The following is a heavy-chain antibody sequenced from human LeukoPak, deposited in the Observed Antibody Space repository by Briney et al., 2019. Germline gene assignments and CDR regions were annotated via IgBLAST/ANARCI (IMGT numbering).Heavy chain of an antibody. CDR2: ISSSSSYI. Sequence: GGSLRLSCAASGFTFSSYSMNWVRQAPGKGLEWVSSISSSSSYIYYADSVKGRFTISRDNAKNSLYLQMNSLRAEDTAVYYCALAHVLRFLEWPPFDYWGQGTLVTVSS. CDR3: ALAHVLRFLEWPPFDY. J-gene: IGHJ4*02. D-gene: IGHD3-3*01. CDR1: GFTFSSYS. V-gene: IGHV3-21*01.